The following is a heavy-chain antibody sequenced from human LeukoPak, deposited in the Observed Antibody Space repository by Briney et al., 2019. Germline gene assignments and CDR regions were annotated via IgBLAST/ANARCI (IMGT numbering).Heavy chain of an antibody. Sequence: PGGSLRLSCAASGLTFSSYAMHWVRQAPGKGLEWVAVISYDGSNKYYADSVKGRFTISRDNSKNTLYLQMNSLRAEDTAVYYCARVPRIVVDTTTTYWGQGTLVTVSS. D-gene: IGHD3-22*01. CDR2: ISYDGSNK. J-gene: IGHJ4*02. V-gene: IGHV3-30-3*01. CDR1: GLTFSSYA. CDR3: ARVPRIVVDTTTTY.